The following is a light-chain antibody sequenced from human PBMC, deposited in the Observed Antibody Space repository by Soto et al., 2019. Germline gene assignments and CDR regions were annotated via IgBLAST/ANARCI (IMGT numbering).Light chain of an antibody. CDR3: QQSYSTPPT. J-gene: IGKJ4*01. V-gene: IGKV1-39*01. CDR1: QSISSY. CDR2: AAS. Sequence: DIQMTQSPSSLSASVRDRVTITCRASQSISSYLNWYQQKPGKAPKLLIYAASSLQSGVPSRFSGSGSGTDFTLTISSLQPEDFATYYCQQSYSTPPTFGGGTK.